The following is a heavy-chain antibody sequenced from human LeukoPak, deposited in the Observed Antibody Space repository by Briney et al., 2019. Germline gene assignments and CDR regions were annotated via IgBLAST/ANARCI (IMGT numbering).Heavy chain of an antibody. CDR3: ARDPRHRLVWFWEETYYYYMDV. Sequence: ASVKVSCKASGYTFTSYGISWVRQAPGQGLEWMGWISAYNGNTHYAQKLQGRVTMTTDTSTSTVYMELRSLRSDDTAVYYCARDPRHRLVWFWEETYYYYMDVWGKGTTVTISS. V-gene: IGHV1-18*01. J-gene: IGHJ6*03. D-gene: IGHD3-10*01. CDR2: ISAYNGNT. CDR1: GYTFTSYG.